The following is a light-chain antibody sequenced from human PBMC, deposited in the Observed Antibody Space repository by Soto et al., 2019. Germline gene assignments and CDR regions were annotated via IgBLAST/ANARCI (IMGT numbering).Light chain of an antibody. V-gene: IGKV1-39*01. J-gene: IGKJ1*01. CDR1: QSISNY. Sequence: DTQMTQSPSSLSASVGDRVTITCRASQSISNYLNWYQQKPGKAPKFLIYAASSLQSGVPSRFSGSGSGTDFTLTISSLQPGDFATYYCQQNYSTSRTFGQGTKVEIK. CDR3: QQNYSTSRT. CDR2: AAS.